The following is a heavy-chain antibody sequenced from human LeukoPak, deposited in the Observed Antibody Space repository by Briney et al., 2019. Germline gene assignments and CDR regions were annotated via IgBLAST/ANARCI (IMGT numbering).Heavy chain of an antibody. Sequence: KAGESLKISCEGSGYSFNTSWIAWVRQMPGKGLEWMGIIYPGDSDTRYSPSFQGQVTISADKSISTAYLQWSSLKASDTAMYYCAGPKSVGVREDAFDIWGQGTMVTVSS. D-gene: IGHD3-16*01. CDR2: IYPGDSDT. CDR3: AGPKSVGVREDAFDI. J-gene: IGHJ3*02. V-gene: IGHV5-51*01. CDR1: GYSFNTSW.